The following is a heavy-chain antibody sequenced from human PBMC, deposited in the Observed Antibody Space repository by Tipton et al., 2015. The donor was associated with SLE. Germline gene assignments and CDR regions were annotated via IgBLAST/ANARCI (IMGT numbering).Heavy chain of an antibody. CDR3: ARRLLVGATRGLYYFDY. V-gene: IGHV1-18*04. Sequence: QSGAEVKKPGASVKVSCKASGSTFTSYGISWVRQAPGQGLEWMGWISAYNGNTNYAQKLQGRVTMTTDTSTSTAYMELRSLRSDDTAVYYCARRLLVGATRGLYYFDYWGQGTLVTVSS. J-gene: IGHJ4*02. CDR1: GSTFTSYG. CDR2: ISAYNGNT. D-gene: IGHD1-26*01.